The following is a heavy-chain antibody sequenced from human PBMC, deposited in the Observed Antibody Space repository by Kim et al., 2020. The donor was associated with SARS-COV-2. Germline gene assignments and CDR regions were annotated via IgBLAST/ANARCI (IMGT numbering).Heavy chain of an antibody. CDR1: GFTFSSYA. Sequence: GGSLRLSCAASGFTFSSYAMHWVRQAPGKGLEWVAVISYDGSNKYYADSVKGRFTISRDNSKNTLYLQMNSLRAEDTAVYYCATENYYDSSGLGFFDYWGQGTLVTVSS. D-gene: IGHD3-22*01. CDR3: ATENYYDSSGLGFFDY. J-gene: IGHJ4*02. CDR2: ISYDGSNK. V-gene: IGHV3-30-3*01.